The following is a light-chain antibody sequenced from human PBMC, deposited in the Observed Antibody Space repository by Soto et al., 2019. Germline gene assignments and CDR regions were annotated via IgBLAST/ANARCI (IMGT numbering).Light chain of an antibody. Sequence: QSVLTQPASVSGSPGQSITISCTGTSSDVGSYNLVSWYQQYPGKAPKLMIYVGSKRPSGVSNRFSGSKSDNTASLTISGLQAEDEADYYCCSYAGSSSWVFGGGTKLTVL. J-gene: IGLJ3*02. CDR2: VGS. CDR1: SSDVGSYNL. CDR3: CSYAGSSSWV. V-gene: IGLV2-23*01.